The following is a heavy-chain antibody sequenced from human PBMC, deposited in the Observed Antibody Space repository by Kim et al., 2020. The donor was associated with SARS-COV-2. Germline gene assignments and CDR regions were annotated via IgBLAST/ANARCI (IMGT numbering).Heavy chain of an antibody. Sequence: SETLSLTCTVYGGSISSYYWSWVRQPPGKGLEWIGYIFHSGRTNYNPSLKSRVTISVDTSKNQFSLKLSSVTAADTAMYYCARASSYYVIDYWGQGTLVTVSS. J-gene: IGHJ4*02. D-gene: IGHD1-26*01. CDR1: GGSISSYY. CDR2: IFHSGRT. CDR3: ARASSYYVIDY. V-gene: IGHV4-59*01.